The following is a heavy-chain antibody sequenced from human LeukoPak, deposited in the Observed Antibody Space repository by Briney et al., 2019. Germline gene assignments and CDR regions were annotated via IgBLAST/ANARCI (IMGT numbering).Heavy chain of an antibody. CDR1: GRSFSGYY. CDR3: ARGQKTSAFDI. D-gene: IGHD1-7*01. CDR2: INHSGST. J-gene: IGHJ3*02. Sequence: PSETLSLTCAVYGRSFSGYYWSWIRQPPGKGLEWIGEINHSGSTNYNPSLKSRVTISVDTSKNQFSLKLSSVTAADTAVYYCARGQKTSAFDIWGQGTMVTVSS. V-gene: IGHV4-34*01.